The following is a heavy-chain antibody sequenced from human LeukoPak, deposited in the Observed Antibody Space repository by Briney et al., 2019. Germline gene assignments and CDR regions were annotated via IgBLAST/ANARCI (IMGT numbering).Heavy chain of an antibody. V-gene: IGHV3-23*01. CDR3: AKERRESYDILTGYYLYYYYGMDV. CDR1: GFTFSSYA. Sequence: PGGSLRLSCAASGFTFSSYAMSWVRQAPGKGLEWVSAISGSGGSTYYADSVKGRFTISRDNSKNTLYLQMNSLRAEDTAVYYYAKERRESYDILTGYYLYYYYGMDVWGQGTTVTVSS. CDR2: ISGSGGST. D-gene: IGHD3-9*01. J-gene: IGHJ6*02.